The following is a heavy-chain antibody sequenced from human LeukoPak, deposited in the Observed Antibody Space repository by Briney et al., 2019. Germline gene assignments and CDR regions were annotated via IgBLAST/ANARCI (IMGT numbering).Heavy chain of an antibody. CDR1: GFTFSSYA. CDR3: ARGPIVVVPAAIPNFVY. V-gene: IGHV3-23*01. J-gene: IGHJ4*02. Sequence: PGGSLRLSCAASGFTFSSYAMSWVRQAPGKGLERVSGSSGSGGRTYYADSVKGRFTISRDNSKNTLYLQMNSLRAEDTAVYYCARGPIVVVPAAIPNFVYWGQGTLVTVSS. D-gene: IGHD2-2*02. CDR2: SSGSGGRT.